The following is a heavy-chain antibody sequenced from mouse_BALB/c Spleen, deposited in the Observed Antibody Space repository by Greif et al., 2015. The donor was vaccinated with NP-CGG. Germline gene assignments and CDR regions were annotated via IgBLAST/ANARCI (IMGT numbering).Heavy chain of an antibody. Sequence: EVKLMESGAELVKPGASVKLSCTASGFNIKDTYMHWVKQRPEQSLEWIGRIDPANGNTKYDPKFQGKATITADTSSNTAYLQLSSRTSEDTAVYYCARGGLTGTFAMDYWGQGTSVTVSS. J-gene: IGHJ4*01. D-gene: IGHD4-1*01. V-gene: IGHV14-3*02. CDR3: ARGGLTGTFAMDY. CDR1: GFNIKDTY. CDR2: IDPANGNT.